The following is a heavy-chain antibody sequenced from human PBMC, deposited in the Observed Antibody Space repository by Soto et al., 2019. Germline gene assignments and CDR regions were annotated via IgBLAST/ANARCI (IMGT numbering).Heavy chain of an antibody. J-gene: IGHJ4*02. CDR3: ARVASPHRLRPYYFDY. V-gene: IGHV3-7*01. Sequence: GGSLRLSCAASGFTFSSYWMSWVRQAPGKGLEWVANIKQDGSEKYYVDSVKGRFTISRDNAKNSLYLQMNSLRAEDTAVYYCARVASPHRLRPYYFDYWGQGTLVTVSS. D-gene: IGHD4-17*01. CDR1: GFTFSSYW. CDR2: IKQDGSEK.